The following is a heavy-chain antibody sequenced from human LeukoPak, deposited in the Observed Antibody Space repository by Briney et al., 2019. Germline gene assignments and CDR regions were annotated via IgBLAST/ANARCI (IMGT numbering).Heavy chain of an antibody. CDR3: ARDRAAAGLNNWFDP. CDR1: GYTFTSYY. D-gene: IGHD6-13*01. Sequence: SVKVSCKASGYTFTSYYMHWVRQAPGQGLEWMGGIVPIFGTADYAQKFQGRVTITADESTSTAYMELSSLRSEDTAVYYCARDRAAAGLNNWFDPWGQGTRVTVSS. V-gene: IGHV1-69*13. J-gene: IGHJ5*02. CDR2: IVPIFGTA.